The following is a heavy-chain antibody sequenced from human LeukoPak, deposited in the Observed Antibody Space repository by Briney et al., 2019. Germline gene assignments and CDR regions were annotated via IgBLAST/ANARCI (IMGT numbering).Heavy chain of an antibody. CDR2: IYTSGST. D-gene: IGHD1-20*01. V-gene: IGHV4-4*07. CDR3: ARDPAYNWNPLDI. Sequence: PSETLSLTCIVSGGSISSYYWSWIRQSAGKGLEWIGRIYTSGSTKYNPSLKSRVTMSVDTSKNQFSLKLRSVTAADTAVYYCARDPAYNWNPLDIWGQGIMVTVSS. CDR1: GGSISSYY. J-gene: IGHJ3*02.